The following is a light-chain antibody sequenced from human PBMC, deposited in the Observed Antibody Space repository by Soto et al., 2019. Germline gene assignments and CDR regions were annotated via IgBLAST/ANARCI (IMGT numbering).Light chain of an antibody. V-gene: IGKV3-20*01. J-gene: IGKJ2*01. CDR3: QQYGRSPRYT. CDR1: QSVSSSY. Sequence: EIVLTQSPGTLSLSPGERATLSCRASQSVSSSYLTWYQQKPGQAPRVLVYGSSRRATGIPDRFSGSGSGTDFTLTISRLEPEDFAVYYYQQYGRSPRYTFGQGTKLEIK. CDR2: GSS.